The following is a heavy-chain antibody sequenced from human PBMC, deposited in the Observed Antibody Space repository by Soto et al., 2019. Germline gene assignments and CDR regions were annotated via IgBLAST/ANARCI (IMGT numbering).Heavy chain of an antibody. CDR3: AKLPTVTTMNGDY. Sequence: QVQLVESGGGVVQPGRSLRLSCAASGFTFSSYGMHWVRQAPGKGLEWVAVISYDGSNKYYADSVKGRFTISRDNSKNTLYLQMNSLRAEDTAVYYCAKLPTVTTMNGDYWGQGTLVTVSS. CDR2: ISYDGSNK. J-gene: IGHJ4*02. D-gene: IGHD4-17*01. CDR1: GFTFSSYG. V-gene: IGHV3-30*18.